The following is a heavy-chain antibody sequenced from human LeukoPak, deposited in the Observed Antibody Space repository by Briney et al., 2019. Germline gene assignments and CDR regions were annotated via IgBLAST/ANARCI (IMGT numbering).Heavy chain of an antibody. CDR3: AKGTYSASFGPFDP. D-gene: IGHD1-26*01. V-gene: IGHV3-53*05. Sequence: GGSLRLSCAASGFTVSSNYMSWVRQAPGKGLEWVSVIYSGGSTYCADSVKGRFTISRDNAKNSLYLQMNSLRAEDMALYYCAKGTYSASFGPFDPWGQGTLVTVSS. CDR1: GFTVSSNY. J-gene: IGHJ5*02. CDR2: IYSGGST.